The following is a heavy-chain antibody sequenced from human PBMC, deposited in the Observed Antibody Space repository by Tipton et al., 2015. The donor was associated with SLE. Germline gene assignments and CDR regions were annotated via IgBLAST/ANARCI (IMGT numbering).Heavy chain of an antibody. V-gene: IGHV4-39*07. Sequence: TLSLTCTVSGASISSGDYYWGWIRQPPGKGLEWIGSIYYSGITYYNPSPKSRVTISVDTSKNQFSLNLSSVTAADTAVYYCARVVVVISDAFDIWGQGTMVTVSS. CDR2: IYYSGIT. D-gene: IGHD3-22*01. J-gene: IGHJ3*02. CDR3: ARVVVVISDAFDI. CDR1: GASISSGDYY.